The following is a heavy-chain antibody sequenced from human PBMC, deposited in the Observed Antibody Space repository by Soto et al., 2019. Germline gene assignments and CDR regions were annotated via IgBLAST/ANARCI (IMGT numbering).Heavy chain of an antibody. CDR1: GGSFSGYY. J-gene: IGHJ4*02. D-gene: IGHD6-6*01. Sequence: SETLSLTCAVYGGSFSGYYWSWIRQPPGKGLEWIGEINHSGSTNYNPSLKSRVTISVDTSKNQFSLKLSSVTAADTAVYYCERKQYLIHRALVPVDYWVQGTLVTVPS. V-gene: IGHV4-34*01. CDR2: INHSGST. CDR3: ERKQYLIHRALVPVDY.